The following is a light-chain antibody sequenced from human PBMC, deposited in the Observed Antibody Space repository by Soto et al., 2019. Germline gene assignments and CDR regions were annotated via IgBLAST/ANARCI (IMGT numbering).Light chain of an antibody. CDR1: QSISSS. CDR3: QQYNNGPTYT. J-gene: IGKJ2*01. Sequence: EIVMTQSPATLSVSPGERATLSCRASQSISSSLAWYQQKHGQAPRLLIYGASTRATGIPARFSGSGSGKEFTLTISSLQSEDFAVYYCQQYNNGPTYTFGQGTKLEIK. V-gene: IGKV3-15*01. CDR2: GAS.